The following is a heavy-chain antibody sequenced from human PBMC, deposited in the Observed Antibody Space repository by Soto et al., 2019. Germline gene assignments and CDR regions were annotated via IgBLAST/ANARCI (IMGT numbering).Heavy chain of an antibody. CDR3: VRGDTALAHFGMDV. J-gene: IGHJ6*02. CDR2: INADGSST. CDR1: GFTFSTYW. D-gene: IGHD5-18*01. V-gene: IGHV3-74*01. Sequence: EVQLVESGGGLVQPGGSLRLSCAASGFTFSTYWMHWVRQAPGKGLVWVSRINADGSSTTYADSVKGRFTISRDNAKNTLDLQMNGLRADDTAMYYCVRGDTALAHFGMDVWGQGTTVIVSS.